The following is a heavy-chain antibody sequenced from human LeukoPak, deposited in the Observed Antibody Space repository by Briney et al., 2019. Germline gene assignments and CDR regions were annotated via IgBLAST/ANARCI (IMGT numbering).Heavy chain of an antibody. CDR2: INNVASHI. J-gene: IGHJ4*02. Sequence: GGSLRLSCAASGFSISSSAMNWVRQAPGKGLEWVSSINNVASHIYYAGSVRGRFTISRDNAKNPVYLQMNSLRAEDTAVYYCTRDATYYLRYGYFDYWGQGTLVTVSS. V-gene: IGHV3-21*01. D-gene: IGHD2/OR15-2a*01. CDR1: GFSISSSA. CDR3: TRDATYYLRYGYFDY.